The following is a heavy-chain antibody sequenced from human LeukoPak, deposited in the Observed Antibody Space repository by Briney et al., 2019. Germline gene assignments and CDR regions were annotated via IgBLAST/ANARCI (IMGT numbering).Heavy chain of an antibody. D-gene: IGHD2-2*01. CDR2: TYYRSTWYN. CDR3: ARRLTQYDCFDP. J-gene: IGHJ5*02. CDR1: GDSVSSNGVT. V-gene: IGHV6-1*01. Sequence: SQTLSLTCAISGDSVSSNGVTWNWIRQSPSRGLEWLGRTYYRSTWYNDYAVSVRGRITVNPDTSKNQFSLHLNSVTPEDTAVYYCARRLTQYDCFDPWGQGILVTVSS.